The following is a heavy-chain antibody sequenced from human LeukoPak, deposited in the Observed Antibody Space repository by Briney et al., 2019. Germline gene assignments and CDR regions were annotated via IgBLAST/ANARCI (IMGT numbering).Heavy chain of an antibody. CDR1: GVSFSGYY. CDR3: ARHRTRYYYDSSGYWDY. J-gene: IGHJ4*02. Sequence: SETLSLTCAVYGVSFSGYYWSWIRQPPGKGLEWIGEINHSGSTNYNPSLKSRVTISVDMSKNQFSLKLSSVTAADTAVYYCARHRTRYYYDSSGYWDYWGQGTLVTVSS. V-gene: IGHV4-34*01. D-gene: IGHD3-22*01. CDR2: INHSGST.